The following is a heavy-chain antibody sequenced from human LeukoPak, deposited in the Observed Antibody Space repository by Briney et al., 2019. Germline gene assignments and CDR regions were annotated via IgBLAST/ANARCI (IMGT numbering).Heavy chain of an antibody. V-gene: IGHV3-48*03. J-gene: IGHJ6*02. CDR2: ISSSGSTI. CDR3: ASSIQLWSYGMDV. CDR1: GFTFSSYE. Sequence: GGSLRLSCAASGFTFSSYEMNWVRQAPGKGLEWVSYISSSGSTIYYADSVKGRFTISRDNAKNSPYLQMNSLRAEDTAVYYCASSIQLWSYGMDVWGQGTTVTVSS. D-gene: IGHD5-18*01.